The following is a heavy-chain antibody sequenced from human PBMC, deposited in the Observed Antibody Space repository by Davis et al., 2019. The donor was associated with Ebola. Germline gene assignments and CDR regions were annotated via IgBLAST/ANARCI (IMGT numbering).Heavy chain of an antibody. CDR2: INHSGRT. J-gene: IGHJ5*02. Sequence: MPSETLSLTCAVYGGSFSDNYWSWIRQPPGKGLEWIGEINHSGRTNNHPSLKSRVTISVDTSKNQFSLKLSLVTAADTAVYYCARGPGAIWFGEQLGGWFDPWGQGTLVTVSS. CDR1: GGSFSDNY. V-gene: IGHV4-34*01. CDR3: ARGPGAIWFGEQLGGWFDP. D-gene: IGHD3-10*01.